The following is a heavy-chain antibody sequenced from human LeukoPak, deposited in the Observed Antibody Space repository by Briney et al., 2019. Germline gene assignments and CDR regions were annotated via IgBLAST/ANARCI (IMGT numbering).Heavy chain of an antibody. CDR2: IIPILGIA. D-gene: IGHD6-13*01. CDR1: GGTFSSYA. CDR3: ARDQAAAGIDY. Sequence: SMKVSCKASGGTFSSYAISWVRQAPGQGLEWMGRIIPILGIANYAQKFQGRVTITADKSTSTAYMELSSLRSEDTAVYYCARDQAAAGIDYWGQGTLVTVSS. J-gene: IGHJ4*02. V-gene: IGHV1-69*04.